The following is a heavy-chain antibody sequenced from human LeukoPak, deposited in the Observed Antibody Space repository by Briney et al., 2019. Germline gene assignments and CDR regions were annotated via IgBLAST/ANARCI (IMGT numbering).Heavy chain of an antibody. CDR1: GFTFDDYG. Sequence: GGSLRLSCAASGFTFDDYGMSWVRQALGKGLEWVSGINWNGGNTGYADSVKGRFTISRDNAKNSLYLQMNSLRAEDTALYYCARAYSGYENYYYYYYMDVWGKGTTVTVSS. V-gene: IGHV3-20*04. D-gene: IGHD5-12*01. CDR3: ARAYSGYENYYYYYYMDV. J-gene: IGHJ6*03. CDR2: INWNGGNT.